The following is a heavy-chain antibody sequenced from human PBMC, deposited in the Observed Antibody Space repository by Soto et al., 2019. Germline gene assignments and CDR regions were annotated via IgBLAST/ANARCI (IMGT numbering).Heavy chain of an antibody. CDR2: INAGSGNT. V-gene: IGHV1-3*01. D-gene: IGHD3-3*02. J-gene: IGHJ3*02. CDR1: GYTFSAYT. CDR3: ARDTETLGPRANDALDI. Sequence: QAQLVQSGAEMKKPGASVKVSCKAAGYTFSAYTMNWVRQAPGQSLEWMGWINAGSGNTKYSQNFQGRVSITRDTSASTVYMELTGVKSEDTAVYYCARDTETLGPRANDALDIWGQGTMVTVSS.